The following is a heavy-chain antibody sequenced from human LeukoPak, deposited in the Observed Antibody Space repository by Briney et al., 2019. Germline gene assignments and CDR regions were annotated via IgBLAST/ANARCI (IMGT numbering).Heavy chain of an antibody. J-gene: IGHJ3*02. D-gene: IGHD5-24*01. CDR1: GGSFSGYY. CDR2: IYYSGST. V-gene: IGHV4-59*01. Sequence: SETLSLTCAVYGGSFSGYYWSWIRQPPGKGLEWIGYIYYSGSTNYNPSLKSRVTISVDTSKNQFSLKLSSVTAADTAVYYCAREMATIPDAFDIWGQGTMVTVSS. CDR3: AREMATIPDAFDI.